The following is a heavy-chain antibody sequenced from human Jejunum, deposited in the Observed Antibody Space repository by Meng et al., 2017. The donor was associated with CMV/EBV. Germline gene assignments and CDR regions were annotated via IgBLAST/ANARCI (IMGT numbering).Heavy chain of an antibody. CDR1: GFTFSSYG. Sequence: ASGFTFSSYGMHWVRQAPGKGLEWVAFIRYDGSNEHYADSVKGRFTISRDNSKNTLYLQVNSLRPEDTGVYYCARGTGSGSWLIDSWGQGTLVTVSS. CDR3: ARGTGSGSWLIDS. V-gene: IGHV3-30*02. CDR2: IRYDGSNE. D-gene: IGHD6-13*01. J-gene: IGHJ4*02.